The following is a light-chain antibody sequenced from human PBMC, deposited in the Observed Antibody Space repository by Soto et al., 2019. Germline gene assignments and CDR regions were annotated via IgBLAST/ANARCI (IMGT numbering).Light chain of an antibody. CDR2: AAS. V-gene: IGKV1-39*01. CDR1: QTVNTY. J-gene: IGKJ1*01. Sequence: DSQMTQSPSSLSASVGDRVTITCRASQTVNTYLNWYQQRPGKAPKLLISAASSLKSGGPSRFSGSGSGTDFTLTISSLQPEDSATYYCQHSYSTPPTFGQGTKVDI. CDR3: QHSYSTPPT.